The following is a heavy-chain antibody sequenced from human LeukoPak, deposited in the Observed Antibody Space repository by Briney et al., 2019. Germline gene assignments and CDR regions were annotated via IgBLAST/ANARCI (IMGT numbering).Heavy chain of an antibody. Sequence: ASVMVSCKASGYTFTDYYLHWVRQAPGQGLEWLGWVYPKSGGTTYAQKFQGRVTMTRDTSILTVFMELSRLRSDGTAVYYCARSDSSGHGDHWGQGTQVTVSS. CDR1: GYTFTDYY. D-gene: IGHD3-22*01. CDR3: ARSDSSGHGDH. J-gene: IGHJ4*02. V-gene: IGHV1-2*02. CDR2: VYPKSGGT.